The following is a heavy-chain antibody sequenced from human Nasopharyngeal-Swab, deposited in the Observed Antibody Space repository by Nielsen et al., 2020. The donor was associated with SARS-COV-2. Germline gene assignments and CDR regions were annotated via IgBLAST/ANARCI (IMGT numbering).Heavy chain of an antibody. CDR1: GFTFSTFW. Sequence: LSLTGAVSGFTFSTFWMTWVRQAPGKGLEWVANIKEDGSQKYYLDSVKGRFTISRDNAKNSLYLQMNSLRAEDTAIYFCARAVAGATDYWGQGTLVTVSS. CDR2: IKEDGSQK. V-gene: IGHV3-7*03. CDR3: ARAVAGATDY. J-gene: IGHJ4*02. D-gene: IGHD1-26*01.